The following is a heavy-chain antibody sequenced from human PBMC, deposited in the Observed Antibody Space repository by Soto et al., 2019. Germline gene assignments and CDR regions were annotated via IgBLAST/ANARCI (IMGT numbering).Heavy chain of an antibody. CDR1: GYTFTSYG. J-gene: IGHJ6*02. V-gene: IGHV1-18*01. Sequence: ASVKVSCEASGYTFTSYGISWVRQAPGQGLEWMGWISAYNGNTNYAQKLQGRVTMTTDTSTSTAYMELRSLRSDDTAVYYCTTDRGPDCSSTSCYVSPGDYYGMDVWGQGTTVTVFS. CDR2: ISAYNGNT. CDR3: TTDRGPDCSSTSCYVSPGDYYGMDV. D-gene: IGHD2-2*01.